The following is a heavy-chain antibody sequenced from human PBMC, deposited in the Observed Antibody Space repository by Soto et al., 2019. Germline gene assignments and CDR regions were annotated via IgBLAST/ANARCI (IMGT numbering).Heavy chain of an antibody. CDR3: ARVRRGRSYLSSIYYYYGMDV. CDR1: GGSFSGYY. V-gene: IGHV4-34*01. J-gene: IGHJ6*02. CDR2: INHSGST. D-gene: IGHD2-15*01. Sequence: SSETLSLTCAVYGGSFSGYYWSWIRQSPGKGLEWIGEINHSGSTNYNPSLKSRVTISVDTSKNQFSLKLSSVTAADTAVYYCARVRRGRSYLSSIYYYYGMDVWGQGTTVT.